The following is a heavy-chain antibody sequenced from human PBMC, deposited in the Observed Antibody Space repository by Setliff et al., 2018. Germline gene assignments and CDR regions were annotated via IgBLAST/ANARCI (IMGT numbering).Heavy chain of an antibody. CDR2: IIPVLDIT. CDR1: GGPLNSYS. D-gene: IGHD3-22*01. J-gene: IGHJ4*02. Sequence: GASVKVSCKASGGPLNSYSFSWVRQAPGQGLEWMGRIIPVLDITRYSQKFQGRVTITADKSTGIIYMELTSLRSDDTAVYYCARHPPPPNYFDIGALDSCGQGTLVTVSS. CDR3: ARHPPPPNYFDIGALDS. V-gene: IGHV1-69*02.